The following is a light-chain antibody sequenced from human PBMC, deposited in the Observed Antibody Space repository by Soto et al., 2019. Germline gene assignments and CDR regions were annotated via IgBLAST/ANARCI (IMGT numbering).Light chain of an antibody. CDR3: QKYDDAPLT. CDR1: QDINIH. V-gene: IGKV1-27*01. J-gene: IGKJ4*01. CDR2: AAS. Sequence: DIQMTQSPSSLSASVGDRVTITCRAGQDINIHLAWYQQKPGKVPKLLISAASTLQSGVPSRFSGSGSGTDFTLTISSLQPEDVATYYCQKYDDAPLTFGGGTKVEIK.